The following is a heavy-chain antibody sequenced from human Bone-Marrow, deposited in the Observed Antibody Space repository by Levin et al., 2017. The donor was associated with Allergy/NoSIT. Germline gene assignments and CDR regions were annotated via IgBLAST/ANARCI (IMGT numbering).Heavy chain of an antibody. D-gene: IGHD3-3*01. J-gene: IGHJ4*02. CDR1: GFTFSSYS. CDR3: ARVGDTYYDFWSGYYLDY. V-gene: IGHV3-48*02. CDR2: ISSSSSTI. Sequence: ETLSLTCAASGFTFSSYSMNWVRQAPGKGLEWVSYISSSSSTIYYADSVKGRFTISRDNAKNSLYLQMNSLRDEDTAVYYCARVGDTYYDFWSGYYLDYWGQGTLVTVSS.